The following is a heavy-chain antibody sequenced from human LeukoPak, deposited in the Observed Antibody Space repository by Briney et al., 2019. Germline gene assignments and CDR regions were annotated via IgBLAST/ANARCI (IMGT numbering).Heavy chain of an antibody. D-gene: IGHD6-25*01. CDR1: GFTFSSYS. Sequence: PGGSLRLSCAASGFTFSSYSMNWVRQAPGKGLEWVSFISSRSTYIYYADSVKGRFTISRDNAKNSLYLQMNSLRAEDTAVYYCAGSPSGSGWKIDYWGQGTRVTVSS. CDR2: ISSRSTYI. V-gene: IGHV3-21*01. CDR3: AGSPSGSGWKIDY. J-gene: IGHJ4*02.